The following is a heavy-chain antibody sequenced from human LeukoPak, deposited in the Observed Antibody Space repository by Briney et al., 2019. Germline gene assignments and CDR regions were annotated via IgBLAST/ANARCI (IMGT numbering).Heavy chain of an antibody. CDR2: ISGISGDST. J-gene: IGHJ4*02. D-gene: IGHD6-13*01. CDR3: AKGEVYSSSPYQFDY. CDR1: GFTFRNYA. Sequence: PGGSLRLSCAASGFTFRNYAMSWVRQAPGGGLECVSSISGISGDSTYYADSVRGRFTISRDNSKNTVYLEMNSLRAEDTAVYYCAKGEVYSSSPYQFDYWGQGTLVTVSS. V-gene: IGHV3-23*01.